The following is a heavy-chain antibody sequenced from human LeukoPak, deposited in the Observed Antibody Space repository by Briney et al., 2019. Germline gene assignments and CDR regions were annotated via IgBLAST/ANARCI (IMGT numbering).Heavy chain of an antibody. CDR1: GYTFTSYA. CDR3: ARGHGSAFDP. CDR2: INAGNGNT. Sequence: VASVKVSCKASGYTFTSYAMHWVRQAPGQRLEWMGWINAGNGNTKYSQKFQGRVTMTRNTSITTAYMELRSLRSDDTAVYYCARGHGSAFDPWGQGTLVTVSS. D-gene: IGHD3-10*01. V-gene: IGHV1-3*01. J-gene: IGHJ5*02.